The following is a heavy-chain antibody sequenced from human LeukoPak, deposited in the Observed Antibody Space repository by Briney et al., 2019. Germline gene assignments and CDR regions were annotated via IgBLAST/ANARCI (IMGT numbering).Heavy chain of an antibody. V-gene: IGHV1-69*01. CDR1: GGTFSSYA. J-gene: IGHJ4*02. D-gene: IGHD3-9*01. CDR3: ARSAPVLRYFDWLLIRLTLSSFDY. Sequence: GASVKVSCKASGGTFSSYAISWVRQAPGQGLEWMGGIIPIFGTANYAQKFQGRVTITADESTSTAYMELSSLRSEDTAVYYCARSAPVLRYFDWLLIRLTLSSFDYWGQGTLVTVSS. CDR2: IIPIFGTA.